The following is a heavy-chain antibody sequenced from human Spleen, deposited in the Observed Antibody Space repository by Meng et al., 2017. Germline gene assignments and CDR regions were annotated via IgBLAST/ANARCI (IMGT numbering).Heavy chain of an antibody. V-gene: IGHV4-34*01. CDR3: ARGLLLAALRN. D-gene: IGHD6-6*01. J-gene: IGHJ4*02. CDR1: GGSFSGYY. CDR2: INHSGGT. Sequence: QVQLQRWGAGLLKPSETLSLTCAVYGGSFSGYYWSWIRQPPGKGLEWIGEINHSGGTNYNPSLKSRVTISVDMSKNQFSLKLSSVTAADTAVYYCARGLLLAALRNWGQGTLVTVSS.